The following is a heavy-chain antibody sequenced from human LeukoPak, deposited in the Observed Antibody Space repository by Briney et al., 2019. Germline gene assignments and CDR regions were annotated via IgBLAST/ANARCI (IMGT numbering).Heavy chain of an antibody. CDR1: GGSISSSSYY. V-gene: IGHV4-39*01. CDR2: LYYSGST. Sequence: PSETLSLTCTVSGGSISSSSYYWGWIRQPPGKGLVWCGSLYYSGSTYYNPSLKSRVTISVDTSKNQLSLKLSSVTAADTAVYYCARHVGIAPRPRYWGQGTLVTVSS. CDR3: ARHVGIAPRPRY. J-gene: IGHJ4*02. D-gene: IGHD6-6*01.